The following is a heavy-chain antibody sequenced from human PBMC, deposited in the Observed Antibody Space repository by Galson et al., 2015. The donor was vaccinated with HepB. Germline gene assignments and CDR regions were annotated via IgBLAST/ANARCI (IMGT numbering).Heavy chain of an antibody. CDR1: GVSITGSNW. V-gene: IGHV4-4*02. CDR2: VYHSGSA. J-gene: IGHJ4*02. CDR3: ARGYYGSGRLDY. D-gene: IGHD3-10*01. Sequence: ETLSLTCAVSGVSITGSNWWAWVRQPPGKGLEWIGEVYHSGSANYSPSLKSRVTISVDKSKNQFSLKLSSVTAADTAVYYCARGYYGSGRLDYWGQGILVTVSS.